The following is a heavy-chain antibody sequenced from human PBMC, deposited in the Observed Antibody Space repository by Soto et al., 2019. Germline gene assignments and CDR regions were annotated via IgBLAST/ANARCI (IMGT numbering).Heavy chain of an antibody. V-gene: IGHV4-31*03. CDR1: GGSISSGGYY. Sequence: TLSLACTVSGGSISSGGYYWSWIRQHPGKGLEWIGYIYYSGSTYYNPSLKSRVTISVDTSKNQFSLKLSSVTAADTAVYYCARNDPRDGYIVYWGQGTLVTVSS. CDR3: ARNDPRDGYIVY. D-gene: IGHD5-12*01. J-gene: IGHJ4*02. CDR2: IYYSGST.